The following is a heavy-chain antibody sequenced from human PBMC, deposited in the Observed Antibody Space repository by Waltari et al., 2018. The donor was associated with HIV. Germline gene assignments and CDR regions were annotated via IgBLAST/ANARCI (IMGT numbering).Heavy chain of an antibody. Sequence: EVQLVESGGGLVQPGGSLRLSCTASGLAFTSYWMHWVRQVPGKGLVWVSGINSDGRRRTYADSLRGRFTISRDNAKNTLFLQMNSLRVEDTALYYCARSLHYYGSGRFDFWGQGTLV. J-gene: IGHJ4*02. CDR3: ARSLHYYGSGRFDF. D-gene: IGHD3-10*01. CDR1: GLAFTSYW. CDR2: INSDGRRR. V-gene: IGHV3-74*03.